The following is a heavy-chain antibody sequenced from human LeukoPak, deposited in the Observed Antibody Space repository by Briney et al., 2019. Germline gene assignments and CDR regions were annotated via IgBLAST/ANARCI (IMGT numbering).Heavy chain of an antibody. J-gene: IGHJ5*02. CDR1: GGTFSSYA. Sequence: ASVKVSCKASGGTFSSYAISWVRQAPGQGLEWMGGIIPIFGTANYAQKFQGRVTITADKSTSTAYMELSSLRSEDTAVYYCAREAGVVVVVAATLRTRLVGGWFDPWGQGTLVTVSS. CDR2: IIPIFGTA. D-gene: IGHD2-15*01. CDR3: AREAGVVVVVAATLRTRLVGGWFDP. V-gene: IGHV1-69*06.